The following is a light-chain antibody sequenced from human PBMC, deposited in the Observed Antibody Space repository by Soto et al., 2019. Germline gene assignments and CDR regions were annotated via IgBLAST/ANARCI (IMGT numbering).Light chain of an antibody. CDR3: HQRSAWPAT. CDR1: QSVGIT. Sequence: EVILTQSPVTLSLSPGERATLSCRASQSVGITLAWYQQKPGQAPRLLIYDASNRATGIPARFSGSGTGTDFTLTIASLEPEAFAGYYCHQRSAWPATFGQGTKVEIK. J-gene: IGKJ1*01. CDR2: DAS. V-gene: IGKV3D-11*02.